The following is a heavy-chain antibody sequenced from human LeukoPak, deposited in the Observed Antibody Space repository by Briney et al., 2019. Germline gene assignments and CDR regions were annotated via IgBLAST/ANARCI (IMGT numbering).Heavy chain of an antibody. Sequence: EASVKVSCKASGYTFTSYGISWVRQAPGQGLEWMGWISAYNGNTNYAQKFQGRVTMTTGTSTTTAYMEVRSLRSDDTAVYYCARDRSSNDYWGQGTLVTVSS. CDR2: ISAYNGNT. CDR3: ARDRSSNDY. D-gene: IGHD1-26*01. J-gene: IGHJ4*02. V-gene: IGHV1-18*01. CDR1: GYTFTSYG.